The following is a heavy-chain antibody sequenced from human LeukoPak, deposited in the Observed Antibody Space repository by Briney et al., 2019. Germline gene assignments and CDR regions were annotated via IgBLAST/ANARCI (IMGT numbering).Heavy chain of an antibody. CDR2: INPNSGGT. CDR3: PRVIKVGSYSSGYYLQLDY. CDR1: GYTSTVLY. J-gene: IGHJ4*02. Sequence: SVKLSCKASGYTSTVLYMHCVRQAPGRGLEGGGRINPNSGGTNSAQKFHGTVPITTDTSISTACLALSRPRSDDTAVYYCPRVIKVGSYSSGYYLQLDYWGQGTLPTVSS. V-gene: IGHV1-2*06. D-gene: IGHD3-22*01.